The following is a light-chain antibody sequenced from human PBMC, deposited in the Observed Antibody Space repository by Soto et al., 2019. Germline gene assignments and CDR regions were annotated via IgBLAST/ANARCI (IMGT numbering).Light chain of an antibody. CDR2: EVS. J-gene: IGLJ1*01. V-gene: IGLV2-14*01. CDR1: RSDVGGYNY. CDR3: SSYTSSSTLYV. Sequence: QSALTQPASVSGSPGQSITISCTGNRSDVGGYNYVSWYQQHPGKAPKLMIYEVSNRPSGVSNRFSGSKSGNTASLTISGLQAEDEADYYCSSYTSSSTLYVFGTGTKVT.